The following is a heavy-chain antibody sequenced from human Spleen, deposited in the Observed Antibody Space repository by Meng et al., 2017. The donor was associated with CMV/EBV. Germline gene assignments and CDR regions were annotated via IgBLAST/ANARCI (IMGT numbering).Heavy chain of an antibody. CDR3: ARGTYCSSTSCYLVGWFDP. CDR2: ISSSYI. CDR1: GFTFSSYS. D-gene: IGHD2-2*01. V-gene: IGHV3-21*01. J-gene: IGHJ5*02. Sequence: GESLKISCAASGFTFSSYSMNWVRQAPGKGLEWVSSISSSYIYYADSVKGRFTISRDNAKNSLYLQMNSLRAEDTAVYYCARGTYCSSTSCYLVGWFDPWGQGTLVTVSS.